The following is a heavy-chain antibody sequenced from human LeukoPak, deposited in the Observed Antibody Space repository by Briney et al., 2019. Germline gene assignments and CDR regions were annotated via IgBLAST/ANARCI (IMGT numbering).Heavy chain of an antibody. D-gene: IGHD2-2*01. V-gene: IGHV3-30-3*01. CDR3: AREGYQLLTAFDY. CDR1: GFTFSSYA. J-gene: IGHJ4*02. CDR2: ISYDGSNK. Sequence: GGSLRLSCAASGFTFSSYAMHWVRQAPGKGLEWAAVISYDGSNKYYADSVKGRFTISRDNSKNTLYLQMNSLRAEDTAVYYCAREGYQLLTAFDYWGQGTLVTVSS.